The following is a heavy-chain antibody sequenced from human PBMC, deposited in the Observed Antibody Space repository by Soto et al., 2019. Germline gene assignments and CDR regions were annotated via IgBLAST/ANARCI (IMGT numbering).Heavy chain of an antibody. J-gene: IGHJ6*02. CDR3: ARALIAAAAPRDFYYGMDV. Sequence: QVQLVQSGAEVKKPGSSVQVSCKASGGTFSSYAISWVRQAPGQGLAWMGGIIPICGTANYAQKFQGRVTITADESTSTAYMELSSLRSEDTVVYYCARALIAAAAPRDFYYGMDVWGQGTTVTVSS. D-gene: IGHD6-13*01. CDR2: IIPICGTA. CDR1: GGTFSSYA. V-gene: IGHV1-69*01.